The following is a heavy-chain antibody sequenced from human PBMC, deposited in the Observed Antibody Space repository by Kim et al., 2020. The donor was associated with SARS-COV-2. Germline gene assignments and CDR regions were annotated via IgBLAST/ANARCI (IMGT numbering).Heavy chain of an antibody. V-gene: IGHV3-48*02. J-gene: IGHJ4*02. CDR2: ISSDSRYI. CDR3: ARAESTGYYDDY. CDR1: GFTFSNYI. D-gene: IGHD3-22*01. Sequence: GGSLRLSCAASGFTFSNYIMNWVRQAPGKGLEWVSYISSDSRYIYYADSVRGRFTISRDNAKNSLYVQMNSLRDEDTAMYYCARAESTGYYDDYWGQGTLVTVSS.